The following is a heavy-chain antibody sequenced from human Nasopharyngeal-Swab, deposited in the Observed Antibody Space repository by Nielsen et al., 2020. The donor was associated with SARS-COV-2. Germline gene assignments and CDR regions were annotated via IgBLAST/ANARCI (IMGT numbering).Heavy chain of an antibody. Sequence: SEALSLTCTVSGGSISSYYWSWIRQPPGKGLEWIGYIYYSGSINYNPSLKSRVTISVDTSKNQFSLNLRSVTAADTAVYYCARAGVDILTGSSGGCFDYWGQGTLVTVSS. D-gene: IGHD3-9*01. V-gene: IGHV4-59*08. CDR1: GGSISSYY. CDR2: IYYSGSI. CDR3: ARAGVDILTGSSGGCFDY. J-gene: IGHJ4*02.